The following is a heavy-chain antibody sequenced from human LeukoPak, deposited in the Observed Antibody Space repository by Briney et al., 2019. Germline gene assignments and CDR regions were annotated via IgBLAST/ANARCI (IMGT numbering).Heavy chain of an antibody. CDR1: GGSFSGYY. CDR3: ARSETYYDFWSGYDAHAFDI. Sequence: PSETLSLTCAVYGGSFSGYYWSWIRQPPGKGLERIGEINHSGSTNYNPSLKSRVTISVDTSKNQFSLKLSSVTAADTAVYYCARSETYYDFWSGYDAHAFDIWGQGTMVTVSS. D-gene: IGHD3-3*01. V-gene: IGHV4-34*01. J-gene: IGHJ3*02. CDR2: INHSGST.